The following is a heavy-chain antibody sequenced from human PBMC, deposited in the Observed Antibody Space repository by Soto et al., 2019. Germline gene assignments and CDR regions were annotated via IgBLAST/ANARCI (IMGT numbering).Heavy chain of an antibody. Sequence: EMQLVESGGGLVQPGGSLRLSCAASGFIFSSYWMHWVRRAPGKGLVWVSRLNSDGSSTSYADSVKGRFTISRDNAKNNLYLQMNSLRAEDTAVYYCAREPLYVSGPLDYWGQGTLVTVSS. J-gene: IGHJ4*02. CDR2: LNSDGSST. V-gene: IGHV3-74*01. CDR1: GFIFSSYW. CDR3: AREPLYVSGPLDY. D-gene: IGHD6-19*01.